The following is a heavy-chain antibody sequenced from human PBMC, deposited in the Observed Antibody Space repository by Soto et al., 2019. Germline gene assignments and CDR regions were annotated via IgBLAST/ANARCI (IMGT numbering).Heavy chain of an antibody. CDR2: INPSGGST. CDR1: GYTFTSYY. J-gene: IGHJ6*03. CDR3: AREPSGCTKGVCSRIYYYYYMDV. D-gene: IGHD2-8*01. V-gene: IGHV1-46*03. Sequence: QVQLVQSGAEVKKPGASVKVSCKASGYTFTSYYMHWVRQAPGQGLEWMGIINPSGGSTSYAQKFQGRVTMTTDTSTSTVYMELSSLRSEDTAVYYCAREPSGCTKGVCSRIYYYYYMDVWGKGTTVTVSS.